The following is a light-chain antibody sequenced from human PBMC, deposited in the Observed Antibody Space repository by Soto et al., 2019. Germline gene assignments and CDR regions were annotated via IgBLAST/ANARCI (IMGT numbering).Light chain of an antibody. CDR3: QSYDSSLSGYV. CDR1: SSNIGAGYD. J-gene: IGLJ1*01. CDR2: GNS. Sequence: QLVLTQPPSVTGAPGQRVTISCTGSSSNIGAGYDVHWYQQLPGTAPKLLIYGNSNRPSGVPDRFSGSKSGTSASLAITGLQAEDEADYYCQSYDSSLSGYVFGTGTNVTVL. V-gene: IGLV1-40*01.